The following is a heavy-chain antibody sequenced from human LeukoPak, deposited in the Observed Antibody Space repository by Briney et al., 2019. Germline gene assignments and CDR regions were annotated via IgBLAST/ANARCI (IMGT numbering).Heavy chain of an antibody. J-gene: IGHJ4*02. Sequence: GGSLRLSCAASGFTFSSYAMSWVRQAPGKGLEWLLHITTTGDTTYCADSVKGRFTISRDNSKNTLYLQMNSLRAEDTAVYYCAKGFTYGFLKWGQGTPVTVSS. D-gene: IGHD5-18*01. CDR1: GFTFSSYA. V-gene: IGHV3-23*01. CDR3: AKGFTYGFLK. CDR2: ITTTGDTT.